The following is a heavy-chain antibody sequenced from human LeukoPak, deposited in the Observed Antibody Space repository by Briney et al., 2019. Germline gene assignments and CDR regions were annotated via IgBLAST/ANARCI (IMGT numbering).Heavy chain of an antibody. Sequence: ASVKVSCKASGYTFTGYYMHWVRQAAGQGLEWMGRINPNSGGTNYAQRFQGRVTMTRDTSISTAYMELSRLRSDDTAVYYCARGPGLVTPSDYYYYGMDVWGQGTTVTVSS. CDR1: GYTFTGYY. CDR2: INPNSGGT. D-gene: IGHD4-23*01. V-gene: IGHV1-2*06. CDR3: ARGPGLVTPSDYYYYGMDV. J-gene: IGHJ6*02.